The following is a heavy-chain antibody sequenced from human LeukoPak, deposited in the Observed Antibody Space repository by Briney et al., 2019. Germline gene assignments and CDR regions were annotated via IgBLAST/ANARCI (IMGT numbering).Heavy chain of an antibody. CDR2: IKRNSDGGTT. V-gene: IGHV3-15*01. CDR1: GFTFSNAW. Sequence: GGSLRLSCAASGFTFSNAWMSWVRQAPGKGLEWVGRIKRNSDGGTTQYAAPVKDRFIVSRDDSKNTLYLQMNSLKTEDTAVYYCTTDYLDSGSDMGVWGKGTTVTVSS. J-gene: IGHJ6*03. D-gene: IGHD1-26*01. CDR3: TTDYLDSGSDMGV.